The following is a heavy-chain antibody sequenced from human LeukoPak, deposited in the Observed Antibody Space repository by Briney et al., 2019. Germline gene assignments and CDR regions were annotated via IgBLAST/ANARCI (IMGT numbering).Heavy chain of an antibody. D-gene: IGHD2-2*01. CDR3: ARDSYDIVVVPAANSFDP. CDR1: GFTFSSYW. Sequence: GGSLRLSCAASGFTFSSYWMHWVRQAPGKGLAWVSRINSDGSSTSYADSVKGRFTISRDNAKNTLYLQMNSLRAEDTAVYYCARDSYDIVVVPAANSFDPWGQGTLVTVSP. J-gene: IGHJ5*02. CDR2: INSDGSST. V-gene: IGHV3-74*01.